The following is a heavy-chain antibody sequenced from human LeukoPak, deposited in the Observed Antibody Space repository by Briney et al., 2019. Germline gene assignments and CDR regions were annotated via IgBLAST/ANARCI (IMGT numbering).Heavy chain of an antibody. J-gene: IGHJ4*02. D-gene: IGHD3/OR15-3a*01. Sequence: PGGSLRLSCAASGFTFSSYWMSWVRQAPGKWLEWVANIKQDGSEKYYVDSVKGRFTISRDNAKNSLYLQMNSLRAEDTAVYYCARDGGTGFLDYWGQGTLVTVSS. CDR3: ARDGGTGFLDY. CDR1: GFTFSSYW. CDR2: IKQDGSEK. V-gene: IGHV3-7*01.